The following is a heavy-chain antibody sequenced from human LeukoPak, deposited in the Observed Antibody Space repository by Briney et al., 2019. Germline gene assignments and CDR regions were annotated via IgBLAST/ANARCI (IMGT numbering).Heavy chain of an antibody. D-gene: IGHD3-22*01. Sequence: TGGSLRLPCAASGFTFSSYSMNWVRQAPWKGLEWVSSISSSSYIYYADSVKGRFTISRDNAKNSLYLQMNSLRAEDTAVYYCARDMRYYYDSSGYYYGRRAFDIWGQGTMVTVSS. CDR1: GFTFSSYS. V-gene: IGHV3-21*01. CDR2: ISSSSYI. CDR3: ARDMRYYYDSSGYYYGRRAFDI. J-gene: IGHJ3*02.